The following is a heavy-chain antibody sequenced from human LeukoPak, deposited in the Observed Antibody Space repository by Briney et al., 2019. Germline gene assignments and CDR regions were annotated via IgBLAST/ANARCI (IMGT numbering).Heavy chain of an antibody. V-gene: IGHV3-23*01. CDR3: AKLPPRLGATSPGTRNY. J-gene: IGHJ4*02. Sequence: PGGSLRLSCAASGFTFSSYAMSWVRQAPGKGLEWVSAISGSGGSTYYADSVKGRFTISRDNSKNTLYLQMNSLRAEDTAVYYCAKLPPRLGATSPGTRNYWGQGTLVTVSS. D-gene: IGHD1-1*01. CDR1: GFTFSSYA. CDR2: ISGSGGST.